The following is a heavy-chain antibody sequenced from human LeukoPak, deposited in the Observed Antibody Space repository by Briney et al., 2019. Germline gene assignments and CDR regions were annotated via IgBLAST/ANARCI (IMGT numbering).Heavy chain of an antibody. CDR3: ARTYSSRIARWFDP. V-gene: IGHV3-33*01. J-gene: IGHJ5*02. D-gene: IGHD6-13*01. CDR1: GFTFSSYG. Sequence: PGGSLRLSCAASGFTFSSYGMHWVRQAPGKGLEWVAVIWYDGSNKYYADSVKGRFTISRDNSKNTLYLQMNSLRAEDTAVYYCARTYSSRIARWFDPWGQGTLVTVSS. CDR2: IWYDGSNK.